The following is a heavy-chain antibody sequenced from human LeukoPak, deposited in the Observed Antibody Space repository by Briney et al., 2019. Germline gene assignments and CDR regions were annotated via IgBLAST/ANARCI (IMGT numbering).Heavy chain of an antibody. D-gene: IGHD5-12*01. CDR1: GGSFSGYY. J-gene: IGHJ4*02. CDR2: INHSGST. V-gene: IGHV4-34*01. CDR3: ARSTVATNRYFDY. Sequence: SETLSLTCAVYGGSFSGYYWSWIRQPPGKGLEWIGEINHSGSTNYNPSLKSRVTISVDTSKNQFSLKLSSVTAADTAVYYCARSTVATNRYFDYWGRGTLVTVSS.